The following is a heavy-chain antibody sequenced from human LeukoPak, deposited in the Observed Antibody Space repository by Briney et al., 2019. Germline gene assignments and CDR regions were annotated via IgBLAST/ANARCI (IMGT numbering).Heavy chain of an antibody. CDR2: VYSGGET. J-gene: IGHJ4*02. V-gene: IGHV3-66*01. CDR3: ARGGIAARPSDS. Sequence: GGSLRLSCAASGFTVSSDYITWVRQAPGKGLEWVSVVYSGGETYYAESVKGRFTVSRDNSKNTVYLQMNSLRAEDTAVYFCARGGIAARPSDSWGQGTLVTVSS. CDR1: GFTVSSDY. D-gene: IGHD6-6*01.